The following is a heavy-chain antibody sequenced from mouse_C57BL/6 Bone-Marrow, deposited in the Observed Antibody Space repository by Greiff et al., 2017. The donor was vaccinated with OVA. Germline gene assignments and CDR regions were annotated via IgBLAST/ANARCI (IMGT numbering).Heavy chain of an antibody. Sequence: VMLVESGGGFVQPGGSLSLSCAASGFTFPDYYLSWVRQPPGKALEWLGFIRNKVNGYTTEYSASVKGRFTISRDNSQSILYLRMNAMRADDSATYYCARTGYYFDYWGQGTTLTVSS. J-gene: IGHJ2*01. CDR3: ARTGYYFDY. CDR2: IRNKVNGYTT. CDR1: GFTFPDYY. V-gene: IGHV7-3*01. D-gene: IGHD2-2*01.